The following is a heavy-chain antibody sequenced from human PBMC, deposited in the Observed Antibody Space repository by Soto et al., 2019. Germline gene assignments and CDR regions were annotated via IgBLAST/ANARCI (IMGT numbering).Heavy chain of an antibody. J-gene: IGHJ4*02. CDR1: GGTFSSYA. Sequence: SVKVSCKASGGTFSSYAISCVRQAPGQGLEWMGGIIPIFGTANYAQKFQGRVTITADESTSTAYMELSSLRSEDTAVYYCARGKERRRGYDFWSGYYPHYFDYWGQGTLVTVSS. D-gene: IGHD3-3*01. CDR2: IIPIFGTA. V-gene: IGHV1-69*13. CDR3: ARGKERRRGYDFWSGYYPHYFDY.